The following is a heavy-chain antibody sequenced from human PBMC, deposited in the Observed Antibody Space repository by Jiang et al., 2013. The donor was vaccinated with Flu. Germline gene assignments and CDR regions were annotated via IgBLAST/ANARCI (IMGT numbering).Heavy chain of an antibody. V-gene: IGHV2-26*01. D-gene: IGHD2-15*01. Sequence: KPTQTLTLTCTVSGFSLTMPRMGVSWIRQPPGKALEWLAHILSNGDKFYRTSLKSRLTISQDTSKGQVVLTMTNVDPGDTATYYCARIGGLSGPGSSLYFDYWGQGSLVTVSS. CDR2: ILSNGDK. J-gene: IGHJ4*02. CDR3: ARIGGLSGPGSSLYFDY. CDR1: GFSLTMPRMG.